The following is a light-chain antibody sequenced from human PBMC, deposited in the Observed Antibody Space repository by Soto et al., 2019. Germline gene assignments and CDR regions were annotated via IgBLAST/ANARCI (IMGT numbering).Light chain of an antibody. CDR1: QSVSSN. J-gene: IGKJ4*01. CDR3: QQYNNWPLT. V-gene: IGKV3D-15*01. CDR2: GAS. Sequence: DIVLTQSPATLSVSPGERATLSCRASQSVSSNLAWYHQKPGQAPRLLIYGASTRAAGIPARYSGSASGTEFTLTISSLQSEDFAVYYCQQYNNWPLTLGGGTKVEIK.